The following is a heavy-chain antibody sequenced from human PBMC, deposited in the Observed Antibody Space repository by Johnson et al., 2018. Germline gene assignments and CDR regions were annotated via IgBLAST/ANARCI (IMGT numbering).Heavy chain of an antibody. J-gene: IGHJ6*02. CDR1: GFTFSNAW. V-gene: IGHV3-15*01. CDR2: IKSKTDGGTT. D-gene: IGHD1-26*01. CDR3: TTRDAGSYYYYYGMDV. Sequence: VQLVQSGGGLVKPGGSLRLSCAASGFTFSNAWMSWVHQAPGKGLEWVGRIKSKTDGGTTDYAAPVKGRFTISRDDSKNTLYLQMNSLKTEDTAVYYCTTRDAGSYYYYYGMDVWGQGTTVTVSS.